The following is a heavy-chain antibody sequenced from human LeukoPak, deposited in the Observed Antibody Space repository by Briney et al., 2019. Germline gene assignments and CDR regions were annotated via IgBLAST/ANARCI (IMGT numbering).Heavy chain of an antibody. CDR1: GYTFTGYY. Sequence: PSVKLSCTASGYTFTGYYMHWVRQAAGHRLEWLGWINPNSGATNYAQKFQGRVTMTKATSISTAYRELSRLRSDDTAVYYCARGYYYDSSGPDAFDIWGQGTMVTVSS. CDR2: INPNSGAT. J-gene: IGHJ3*02. CDR3: ARGYYYDSSGPDAFDI. D-gene: IGHD3-22*01. V-gene: IGHV1-2*02.